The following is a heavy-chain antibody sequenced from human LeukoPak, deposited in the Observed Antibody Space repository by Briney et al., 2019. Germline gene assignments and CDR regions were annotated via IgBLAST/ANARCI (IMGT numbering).Heavy chain of an antibody. CDR1: GYTFTGYY. Sequence: GASVKVSCKASGYTFTGYYMHWVRQAPGQGLEWMGWINPNSGGTNYAQKFQGWVTMTRDTSISTAYMELSRPRSDDTAVYYCARGPYYDILTGHPYYFDYWGQGTLVTVSS. D-gene: IGHD3-9*01. CDR3: ARGPYYDILTGHPYYFDY. J-gene: IGHJ4*02. V-gene: IGHV1-2*04. CDR2: INPNSGGT.